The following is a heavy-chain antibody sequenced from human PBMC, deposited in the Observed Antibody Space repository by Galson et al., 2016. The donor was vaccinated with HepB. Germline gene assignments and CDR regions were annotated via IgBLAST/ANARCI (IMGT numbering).Heavy chain of an antibody. D-gene: IGHD3-22*01. CDR1: GGSISSSGYY. J-gene: IGHJ5*02. CDR2: IYYSGTT. Sequence: ETLSLTCTVSGGSISSSGYYWGWIRQPPEKGLEWIGSIYYSGTTYYNPSLKSRVTISLDTPKNQFSLKLRSVTAADTAMYYCARHDYDSSGYNWFDPWGQGTLVTVSS. CDR3: ARHDYDSSGYNWFDP. V-gene: IGHV4-39*01.